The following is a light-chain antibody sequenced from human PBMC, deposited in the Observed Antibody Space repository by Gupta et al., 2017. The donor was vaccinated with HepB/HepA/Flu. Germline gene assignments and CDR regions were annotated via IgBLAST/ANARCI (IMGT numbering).Light chain of an antibody. V-gene: IGLV2-11*01. Sequence: QSALTQPRSVSGSPGQSATISCTGTSSDVGGYNYVSWYQQHPGKAPKLMIYDVSKRPSGVPDRFSGSKSGNTASLTISGLQAEDEADYYCFSYAGSYTSVFGGGTKLTVL. CDR1: SSDVGGYNY. J-gene: IGLJ2*01. CDR2: DVS. CDR3: FSYAGSYTSV.